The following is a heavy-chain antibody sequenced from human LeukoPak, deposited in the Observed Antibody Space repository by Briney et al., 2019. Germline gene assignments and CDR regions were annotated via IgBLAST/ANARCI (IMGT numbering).Heavy chain of an antibody. J-gene: IGHJ4*02. CDR3: ARAGFRSDPPPDY. CDR1: GGTFSSYA. CDR2: IIPILGIA. V-gene: IGHV1-69*04. Sequence: ASVKVSCKASGGTFSSYAISWVRQAPGQGLEWMGRIIPILGIANYAQKFQGRVTITADKSTSTAYMELSSLRSEDTAVYYCARAGFRSDPPPDYWGQGTLVTVSS.